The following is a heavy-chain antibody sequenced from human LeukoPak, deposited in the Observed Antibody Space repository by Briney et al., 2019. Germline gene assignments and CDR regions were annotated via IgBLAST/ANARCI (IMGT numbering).Heavy chain of an antibody. CDR2: INHSGST. V-gene: IGHV4-34*01. CDR1: GGSFSGYY. Sequence: SETLSLTCAVYGGSFSGYYWSWIRQPPGKGLEWIGEINHSGSTNYNPSLKSRVTISVDTSKNQFSLKLSSVTAADTAVYYCAREGSGWHRIDYWGQGTLVTVSS. D-gene: IGHD6-19*01. CDR3: AREGSGWHRIDY. J-gene: IGHJ4*02.